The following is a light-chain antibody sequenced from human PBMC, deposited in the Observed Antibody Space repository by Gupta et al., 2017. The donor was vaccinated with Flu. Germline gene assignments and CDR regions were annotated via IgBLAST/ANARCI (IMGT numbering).Light chain of an antibody. Sequence: GDRVTSTCRTSQTINTYLNWFQQIPGEPPRLLIYGASTLQSGVPSRFSAIGSGTDFTLTITNLQPEDFAIYYCQQSYSSPRTFGQGTTVEMK. CDR3: QQSYSSPRT. V-gene: IGKV1-39*01. CDR2: GAS. CDR1: QTINTY. J-gene: IGKJ1*01.